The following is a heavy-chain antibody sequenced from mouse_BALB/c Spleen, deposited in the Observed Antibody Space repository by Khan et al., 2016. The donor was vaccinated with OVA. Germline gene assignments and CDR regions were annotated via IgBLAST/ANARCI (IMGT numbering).Heavy chain of an antibody. J-gene: IGHJ2*01. Sequence: QLEESGPGLVKPSQSLSLTCTVTGYSITSDYAWNWIRQFPGNKLEWMGFISYSGNTNYNPSLKSRISITRDTSKNQFFLQLNSVTTEDTARYDCARVDGGDFDYWGEGTTLTVSS. V-gene: IGHV3-2*02. D-gene: IGHD2-3*01. CDR2: ISYSGNT. CDR3: ARVDGGDFDY. CDR1: GYSITSDYA.